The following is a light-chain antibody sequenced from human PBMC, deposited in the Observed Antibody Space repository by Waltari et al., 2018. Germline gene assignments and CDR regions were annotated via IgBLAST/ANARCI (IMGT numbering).Light chain of an antibody. CDR3: NSYTTGSSLTVI. Sequence: SSELTQDPAVSVALGQTVRITCQGDSLRSYYASWYKQKPGQAPVLVIYGKNNRPSGIPDRFSGSSSGNTASLTITGAQAEDEADYYCNSYTTGSSLTVIFGGGTKLTVL. J-gene: IGLJ2*01. V-gene: IGLV3-19*01. CDR2: GKN. CDR1: SLRSYY.